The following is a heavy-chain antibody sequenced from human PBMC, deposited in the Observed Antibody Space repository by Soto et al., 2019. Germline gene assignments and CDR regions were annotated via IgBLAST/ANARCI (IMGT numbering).Heavy chain of an antibody. CDR1: GGSLSGYY. CDR2: VKDGGHT. Sequence: QVQLQQWGAGLLKPSETLSLNCAVTGGSLSGYYWCWIRQPPGKGLEWIGEVKDGGHTNYSPSLRGRVTISSDTSNNQSSLRLNSVTAADTGVYYCARGQEGVVATHWDQGSLVTVSS. J-gene: IGHJ4*02. V-gene: IGHV4-34*01. CDR3: ARGQEGVVATH. D-gene: IGHD5-12*01.